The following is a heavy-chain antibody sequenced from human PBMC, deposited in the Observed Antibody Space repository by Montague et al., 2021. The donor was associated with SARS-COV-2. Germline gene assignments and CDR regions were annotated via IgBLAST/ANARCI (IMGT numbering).Heavy chain of an antibody. Sequence: SETLSLTCTVSGGSISSSNYYWGWIRQPPGKGLEWIGNMYYSGSTYYNPSLKSRVTISIDTSKNQFSLKLSSLTAADTAVYYCARSLVPPGTCYLPYWGQGTLVTVSS. CDR2: MYYSGST. D-gene: IGHD3-10*01. CDR1: GGSISSSNYY. V-gene: IGHV4-39*07. J-gene: IGHJ4*02. CDR3: ARSLVPPGTCYLPY.